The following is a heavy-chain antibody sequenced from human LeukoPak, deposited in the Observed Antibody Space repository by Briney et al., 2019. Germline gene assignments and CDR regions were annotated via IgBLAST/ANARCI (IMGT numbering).Heavy chain of an antibody. D-gene: IGHD4-17*01. V-gene: IGHV1-18*01. J-gene: IGHJ5*02. CDR2: INTYNGNT. Sequence: GASVKVSCKASGYTFASYGISWVRQGPGQGLEWMGWINTYNGNTNYAQKLQGRVTVTTDTSTSTAYMELRSLRSDDTAVYYCARENYGDYAPDLWGQGTLVTVSS. CDR3: ARENYGDYAPDL. CDR1: GYTFASYG.